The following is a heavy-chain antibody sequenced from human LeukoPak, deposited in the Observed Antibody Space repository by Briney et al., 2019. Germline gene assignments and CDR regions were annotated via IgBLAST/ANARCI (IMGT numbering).Heavy chain of an antibody. CDR2: IYTSGST. CDR3: ARVPTYYDFWSGYQPSDY. V-gene: IGHV4-4*07. Sequence: PSXTLSLTCTVSGGSISSYYWSWIRQPAGKGLEWIGRIYTSGSTNYNPSLKSRVTMSVDTSKNQFSLKLSSVTAADTAVYYCARVPTYYDFWSGYQPSDYWGQGALVTVSS. CDR1: GGSISSYY. J-gene: IGHJ4*02. D-gene: IGHD3-3*01.